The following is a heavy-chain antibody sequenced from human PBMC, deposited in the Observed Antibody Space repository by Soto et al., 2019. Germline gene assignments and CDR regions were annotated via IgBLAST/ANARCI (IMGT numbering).Heavy chain of an antibody. CDR1: GFSLNDYE. J-gene: IGHJ5*02. CDR3: GRGENNLGAFIDT. CDR2: ITSRGINK. D-gene: IGHD1-26*01. V-gene: IGHV3-30*03. Sequence: QVHLVESGGGVVQPGGSLRVSCTVSGFSLNDYEIHWVRQAPGRGLEWGALITSRGINKYYAESVKGRFTVSTDGSKKTVFLQMNNLRVDDTAVYFCGRGENNLGAFIDTWGQGTLVRVSS.